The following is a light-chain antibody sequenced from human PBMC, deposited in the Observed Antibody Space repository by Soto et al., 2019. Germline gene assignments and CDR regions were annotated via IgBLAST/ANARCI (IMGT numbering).Light chain of an antibody. CDR2: GAS. CDR1: QSVSSNY. J-gene: IGKJ1*01. CDR3: QQYGSLWT. V-gene: IGKV3-20*01. Sequence: EIVLTQSPGTLSLSPGERATLSCRASQSVSSNYLAWYQQKPGQAPRLLIYGASSRVTGIPDRFSGSGSGTDFTLTISRLEPEDFVMYYCQQYGSLWTFGQGTKVEIK.